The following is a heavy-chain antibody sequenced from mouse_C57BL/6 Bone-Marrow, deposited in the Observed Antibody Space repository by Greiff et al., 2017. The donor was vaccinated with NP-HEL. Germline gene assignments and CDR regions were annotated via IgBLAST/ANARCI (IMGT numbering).Heavy chain of an antibody. D-gene: IGHD1-1*01. CDR1: GFNIKDDY. Sequence: VQLQQSGAELVRPGASVKLSCTVSGFNIKDDYMHWVKQRPEQGLEWIGWIDPENGDTEYASQFQGKATIPADTSSNTAYLQLSSLTSEDTAVYYCTTGGSSPYAMDHWGQGTSVTVSS. V-gene: IGHV14-4*01. CDR3: TTGGSSPYAMDH. CDR2: IDPENGDT. J-gene: IGHJ4*01.